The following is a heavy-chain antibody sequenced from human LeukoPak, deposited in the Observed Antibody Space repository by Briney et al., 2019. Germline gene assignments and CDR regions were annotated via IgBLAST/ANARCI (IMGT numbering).Heavy chain of an antibody. CDR1: GFTFSTYA. V-gene: IGHV3-23*01. CDR2: ISGSGGST. D-gene: IGHD3-3*01. Sequence: GGSLRLSCAASGFTFSTYAMNWVRQAPGKGLEWVSGISGSGGSTDYADSVKGRFTISRDNSKNTLYLQMNSLRAEDTAVYYCAKVPYYGFWSDSYYFDYWGQGTLVTVSS. J-gene: IGHJ4*02. CDR3: AKVPYYGFWSDSYYFDY.